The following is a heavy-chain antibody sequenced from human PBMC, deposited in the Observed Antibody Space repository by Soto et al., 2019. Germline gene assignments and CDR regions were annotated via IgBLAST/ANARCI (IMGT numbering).Heavy chain of an antibody. V-gene: IGHV3-48*03. J-gene: IGHJ6*02. CDR2: ISSSGSTI. CDR1: GFTFSSYE. D-gene: IGHD3-22*01. CDR3: ARDSYYYDSSGYYDRYGMDV. Sequence: GGSLRLSCAASGFTFSSYEMNWARQAPGKGLEWVSYISSSGSTIYYADSVKGRFTISRDNAKNSLDLQMNSLRAEDTAVYYCARDSYYYDSSGYYDRYGMDVWGQGTTVTVSS.